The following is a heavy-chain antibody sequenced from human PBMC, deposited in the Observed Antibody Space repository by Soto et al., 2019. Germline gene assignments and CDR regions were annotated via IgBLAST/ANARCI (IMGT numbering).Heavy chain of an antibody. D-gene: IGHD3-10*01. CDR3: ARGGRDGCDL. J-gene: IGHJ3*01. V-gene: IGHV4-4*07. CDR2: IYITGST. Sequence: PSETLSLTCSVSGGSIGTSYWNWIRQTAGTGLECIGRIYITGSTNIHPSMKSRVAMSVDTAKNQLSLKLTSATAADTAVYYCARGGRDGCDLWGQGTMVTVSS. CDR1: GGSIGTSY.